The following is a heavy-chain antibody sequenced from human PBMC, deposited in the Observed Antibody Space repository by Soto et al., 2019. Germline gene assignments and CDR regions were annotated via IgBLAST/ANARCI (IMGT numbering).Heavy chain of an antibody. CDR1: GGSISSSNW. CDR3: ASAKWELEGGNYYYYYGMDV. Sequence: PSETLSLTCAVSGGSISSSNWWSWVRQPPGKGLEWIGEIYHSGSTNYNPSLKSRVTISVDKSKNQFSLKLSSVTAADTAVYYCASAKWELEGGNYYYYYGMDVWGQGTTVTVSS. CDR2: IYHSGST. J-gene: IGHJ6*02. D-gene: IGHD1-26*01. V-gene: IGHV4-4*02.